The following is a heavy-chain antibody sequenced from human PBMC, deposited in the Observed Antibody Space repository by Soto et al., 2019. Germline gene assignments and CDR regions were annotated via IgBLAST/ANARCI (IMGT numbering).Heavy chain of an antibody. CDR2: ISYGESRT. J-gene: IGHJ4*03. CDR3: ARERVTMITVVMTD. CDR1: GFTFSNYY. Sequence: GGSLRLSCEGSGFTFSNYYMTWVRQTPGKGLEWVSAISYGESRTYYADSVKGRFTISRDNSKNMLYLQIHNLRAEDTAVYYCARERVTMITVVMTDWGQGTMVTVSS. D-gene: IGHD3-22*01. V-gene: IGHV3-23*01.